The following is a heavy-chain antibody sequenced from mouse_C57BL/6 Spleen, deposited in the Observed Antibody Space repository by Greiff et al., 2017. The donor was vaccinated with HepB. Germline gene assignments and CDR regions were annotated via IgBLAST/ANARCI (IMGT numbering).Heavy chain of an antibody. CDR1: GYTFTSYW. CDR2: IHPNSGST. CDR3: ARGDYGRNWYFDV. V-gene: IGHV1-64*01. D-gene: IGHD1-1*01. J-gene: IGHJ1*03. Sequence: QVQLQQSGAELVKPGASVKLSCKASGYTFTSYWMHWVKQRPGQGLEWIGMIHPNSGSTNYNEKFKSKATLTVDKSSSTAYMQLSSLTSEDSAVYYCARGDYGRNWYFDVWGTGTTVTVSS.